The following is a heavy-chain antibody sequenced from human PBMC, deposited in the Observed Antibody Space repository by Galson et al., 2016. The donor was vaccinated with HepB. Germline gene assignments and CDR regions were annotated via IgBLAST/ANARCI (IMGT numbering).Heavy chain of an antibody. Sequence: CKASGYTFTSYGITWVRQAPGQGLEWMGWISAYNGNTDYAQKFQGRVTMTTDTSTSTAYMALRSLRSDDTAVYYCARGGYTYGYNNYWGRGTLVTVSS. CDR2: ISAYNGNT. V-gene: IGHV1-18*01. J-gene: IGHJ4*02. D-gene: IGHD5-18*01. CDR1: GYTFTSYG. CDR3: ARGGYTYGYNNY.